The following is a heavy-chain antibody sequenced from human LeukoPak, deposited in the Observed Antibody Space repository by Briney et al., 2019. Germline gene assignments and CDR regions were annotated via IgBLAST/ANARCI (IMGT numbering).Heavy chain of an antibody. V-gene: IGHV3-33*01. CDR1: GFSFSNYG. CDR2: IWYDGSNK. J-gene: IGHJ4*02. Sequence: GGSLRLSCAASGFSFSNYGMHWVRQAPGKGLEWVAVIWYDGSNKYYADSVKGRFTISRDISKNTLYLQMDSLRAEDTAIYYCARDWKTNSFDYWGQGTLVTVSS. CDR3: ARDWKTNSFDY. D-gene: IGHD1-1*01.